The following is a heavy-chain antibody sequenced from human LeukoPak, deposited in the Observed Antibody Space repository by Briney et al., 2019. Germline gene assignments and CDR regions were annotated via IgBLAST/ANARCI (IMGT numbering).Heavy chain of an antibody. CDR2: IYYSGST. CDR3: ARAAYSGSYHSDY. Sequence: SETLSLTCAVYGGSFSGYYWSWIRQPPGKGLEWIGYIYYSGSTNYNPSLKSRVTISVDTSKNQFSLKLSSVTAADTAVYYCARAAYSGSYHSDYWGQGTLVTVSS. J-gene: IGHJ4*02. V-gene: IGHV4-59*01. D-gene: IGHD1-26*01. CDR1: GGSFSGYY.